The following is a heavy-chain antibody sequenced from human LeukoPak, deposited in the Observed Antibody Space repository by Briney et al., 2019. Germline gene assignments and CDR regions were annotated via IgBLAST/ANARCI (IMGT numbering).Heavy chain of an antibody. CDR2: IYYSGST. V-gene: IGHV4-59*01. CDR3: ARSSVDTAMATWS. Sequence: SETLSLTCTVSGGSISSYYWSWIRQPPGTGLEWIGYIYYSGSTNYNPSLKSRVTISVDTSKNQFSLKLSSVTAADTAVYYCARSSVDTAMATWSWGQGTLVTVSS. CDR1: GGSISSYY. D-gene: IGHD5-18*01. J-gene: IGHJ5*02.